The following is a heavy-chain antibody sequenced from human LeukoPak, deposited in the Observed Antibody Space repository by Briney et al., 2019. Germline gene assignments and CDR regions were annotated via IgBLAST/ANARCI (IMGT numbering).Heavy chain of an antibody. D-gene: IGHD3-3*01. Sequence: ASVKVSCKVSGYTLTELSMHWVRQAPGKGLEWMGGFDPEDGETIYAQKFQGRVTMIEDTSTDTAYMELSSLRSEDTAVYYCATSPTYYDSTTPYYYYGMDVWGQGTTVTVSS. J-gene: IGHJ6*02. V-gene: IGHV1-24*01. CDR1: GYTLTELS. CDR2: FDPEDGET. CDR3: ATSPTYYDSTTPYYYYGMDV.